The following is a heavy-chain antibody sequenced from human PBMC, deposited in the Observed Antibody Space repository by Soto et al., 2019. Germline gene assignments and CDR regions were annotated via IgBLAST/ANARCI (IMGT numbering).Heavy chain of an antibody. Sequence: EVQLVESGGGLVQPGGSLRLSCVDSGFTFSSYWMSWVRQAPVKGLEWVGNIKQDGSEENYVDSVKGRFTISRDNAKKSMYLQMNSLRVEDTAVYYCARIAASGRGWDVWGQGTTVFVSS. CDR3: ARIAASGRGWDV. CDR2: IKQDGSEE. CDR1: GFTFSSYW. J-gene: IGHJ6*02. V-gene: IGHV3-7*01. D-gene: IGHD6-13*01.